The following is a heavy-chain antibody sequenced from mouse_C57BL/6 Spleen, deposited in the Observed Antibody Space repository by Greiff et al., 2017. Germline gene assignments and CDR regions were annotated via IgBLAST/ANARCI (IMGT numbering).Heavy chain of an antibody. V-gene: IGHV2-2*01. CDR3: ARNPGTNFDV. CDR2: IWSGGST. Sequence: QVHVKQSGPGLVQPSQSLSITCTVSGFSLTSYGVHWVRQSPGKGLEWLGVIWSGGSTDYNAAFISRLSISQDNSKSQVFFKINSLQADDTAIYYCARNPGTNFDVWGTGTTVTVSS. D-gene: IGHD4-1*01. CDR1: GFSLTSYG. J-gene: IGHJ1*03.